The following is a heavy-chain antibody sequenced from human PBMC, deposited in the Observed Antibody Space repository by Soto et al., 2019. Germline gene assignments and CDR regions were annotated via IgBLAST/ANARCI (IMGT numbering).Heavy chain of an antibody. D-gene: IGHD5-12*01. J-gene: IGHJ3*01. V-gene: IGHV3-33*05. CDR2: ISYLGGHE. CDR1: GFTFSFYA. CDR3: ARGPYDNDAFDV. Sequence: QEQLVESGGGVVQPGGSLRLSCAASGFTFSFYAMHWVRQAPGEGLQWVASISYLGGHERYSDSVKGRFAISRDTSKNTLYLQMDSLRVGDTAVFYCARGPYDNDAFDVWGQGTMVTVSS.